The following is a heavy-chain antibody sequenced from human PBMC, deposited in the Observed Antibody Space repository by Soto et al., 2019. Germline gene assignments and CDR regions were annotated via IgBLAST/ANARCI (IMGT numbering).Heavy chain of an antibody. CDR3: ARSYGDLPFDY. D-gene: IGHD4-17*01. CDR1: GGTFSSYA. J-gene: IGHJ4*02. Sequence: QVQLVQSGAEVKKPGSSVKVSCKASGGTFSSYAISWVRQSPGQGLEWMGGIIPIFGTATYAQKFRGRVTITADESTSTAYMELSSLRSEDTAVYYCARSYGDLPFDYWGQGTLVTVSS. CDR2: IIPIFGTA. V-gene: IGHV1-69*12.